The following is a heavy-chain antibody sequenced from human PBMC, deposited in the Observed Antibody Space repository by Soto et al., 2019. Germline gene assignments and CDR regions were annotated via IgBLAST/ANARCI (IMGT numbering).Heavy chain of an antibody. Sequence: GPVKVSCKASGYTFTSYGISWVRQAPGQGLEWMGWISAYNGNTSYAQKLQGRVTMTTDTSTSTAYMELRSLRSDDTAVYYCARGYSSGWYWFDPWGQGTLVTVSS. D-gene: IGHD6-19*01. CDR1: GYTFTSYG. J-gene: IGHJ5*02. CDR2: ISAYNGNT. CDR3: ARGYSSGWYWFDP. V-gene: IGHV1-18*01.